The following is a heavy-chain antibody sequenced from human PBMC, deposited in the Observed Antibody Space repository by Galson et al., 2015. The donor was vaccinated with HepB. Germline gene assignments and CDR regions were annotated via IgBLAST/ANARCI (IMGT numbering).Heavy chain of an antibody. CDR1: GFTFSSYG. CDR3: AKDVVAAAAGTFDY. Sequence: SLRLSCAASGFTFSSYGMHWVRQAPGKGLEWVAVISYDGSNKYYADSVKGRFTISRDNSKNTLYLQMNSLRAEDTAVYYCAKDVVAAAAGTFDYWGQGTLVTVSS. J-gene: IGHJ4*02. V-gene: IGHV3-30*18. D-gene: IGHD6-13*01. CDR2: ISYDGSNK.